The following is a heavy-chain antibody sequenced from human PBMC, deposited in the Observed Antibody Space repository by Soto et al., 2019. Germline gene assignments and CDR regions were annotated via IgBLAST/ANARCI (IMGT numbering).Heavy chain of an antibody. CDR1: GGSISSGAYY. CDR2: IYYSGST. J-gene: IGHJ4*02. D-gene: IGHD6-13*01. V-gene: IGHV4-30-4*01. Sequence: QVQLQESGPGLVKPSQTLSLTCTVSGGSISSGAYYWSWIRQPPGKGLEWIGYIYYSGSTYYTPSLNSRVTISIDASKNQFSLKLSSVTAADTAVYQCASSSWYTIFDYWGQGTLVTVSS. CDR3: ASSSWYTIFDY.